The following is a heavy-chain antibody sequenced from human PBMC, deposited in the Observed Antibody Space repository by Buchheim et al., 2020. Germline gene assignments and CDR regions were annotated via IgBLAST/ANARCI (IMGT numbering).Heavy chain of an antibody. J-gene: IGHJ4*02. V-gene: IGHV3-7*01. CDR2: IKQDGSEK. CDR1: GFTLSSYW. D-gene: IGHD3-9*01. CDR3: ARVRYDVLTGFDY. Sequence: EVQLVESGGGLVQPGGSLRLSCAASGFTLSSYWMSWVRQAPGKGLEWVANIKQDGSEKYYVDSVKGRLTISRDNAKNSMYLQMNSLRAENTAVYYCARVRYDVLTGFDYWGQGTL.